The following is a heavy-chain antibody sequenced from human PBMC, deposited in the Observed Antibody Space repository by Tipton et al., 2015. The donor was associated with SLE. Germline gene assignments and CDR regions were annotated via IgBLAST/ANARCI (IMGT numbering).Heavy chain of an antibody. CDR3: VRDTNYYGMDV. CDR1: GFTFSTYW. J-gene: IGHJ6*02. Sequence: SLRLSCAASGFTFSTYWMHWVRQAPGKGLVWVSRINTDGSSTSYADSVRGRFTISRDNAKNTLHLQMNSLRAEDTAVYYCVRDTNYYGMDVWGQGTTVTVSS. D-gene: IGHD3-3*01. V-gene: IGHV3-74*01. CDR2: INTDGSST.